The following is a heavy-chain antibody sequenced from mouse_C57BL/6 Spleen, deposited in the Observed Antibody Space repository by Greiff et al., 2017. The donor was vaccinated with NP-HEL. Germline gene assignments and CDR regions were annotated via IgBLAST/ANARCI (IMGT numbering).Heavy chain of an antibody. D-gene: IGHD1-1*01. CDR2: ISSGGDYI. CDR1: GFTFSSYA. J-gene: IGHJ2*01. V-gene: IGHV5-9-1*02. Sequence: EVMLVESGEGLVKPGGSLKLSCAASGFTFSSYAMSWVRQTPEKRLEWVAYISSGGDYIYYADTVKGRFTISRDNARNTLYLQMSSLKSEDTAMYYGTRVKGITTVGDFDYWGQGTTLTVSS. CDR3: TRVKGITTVGDFDY.